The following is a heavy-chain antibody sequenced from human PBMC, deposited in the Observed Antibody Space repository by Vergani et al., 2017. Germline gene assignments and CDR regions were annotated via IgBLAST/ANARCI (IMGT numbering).Heavy chain of an antibody. V-gene: IGHV3-30*03. CDR3: ATKSXGTPGCQRGYFRE. J-gene: IGHJ1*01. CDR1: GFTSSYYG. CDR2: ISYDGTQK. D-gene: IGHD1-1*01. Sequence: QVHLVESGGGVVQPGRSLRLSCVVSGFTSSYYGMHWVRQAPGKGLEWVAVISYDGTQKYYADSVKGRFTISRDNSKSTLYLQMNSLRTEDTAVYYCATKSXGTPGCQRGYFREWGQGTLVTGSS.